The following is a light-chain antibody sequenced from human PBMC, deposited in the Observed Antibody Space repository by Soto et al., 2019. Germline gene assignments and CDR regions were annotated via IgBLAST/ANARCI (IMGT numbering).Light chain of an antibody. Sequence: EIVMTQSPATLSVSPGERATLSCRASQSVSSYLAWYQQKPGQAPRLLIYGASTRATGIPARFSGSGSGTEFTLTISSLQSEDFAVYYRQQYNNWWTFGQGTKVEIK. CDR3: QQYNNWWT. J-gene: IGKJ1*01. V-gene: IGKV3-15*01. CDR1: QSVSSY. CDR2: GAS.